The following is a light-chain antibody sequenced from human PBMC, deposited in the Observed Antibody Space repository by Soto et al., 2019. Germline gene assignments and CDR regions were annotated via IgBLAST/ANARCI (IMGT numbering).Light chain of an antibody. V-gene: IGLV2-23*01. Sequence: QSALTQPASVSGSPGQSITISCTGTSSDVGSNNLVSWYQQHPGKAPKLMIYEGSKRPPGVSNRFSGSKSGNTASLTISGLQAEDEADYHCCSYAGSSTSFGGGTKVTVL. J-gene: IGLJ2*01. CDR2: EGS. CDR1: SSDVGSNNL. CDR3: CSYAGSSTS.